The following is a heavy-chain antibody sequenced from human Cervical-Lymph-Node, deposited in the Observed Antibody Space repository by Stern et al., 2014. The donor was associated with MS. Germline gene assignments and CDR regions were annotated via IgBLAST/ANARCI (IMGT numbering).Heavy chain of an antibody. CDR3: ARERTRWLTAWFDP. CDR1: GGTFSSYA. Sequence: VQLVESGAEVKKPESSVKVSCKASGGTFSSYAISWERQAPGEGLEWIGGIIPIFGTANYAQKFQGRVTITADESTSTAYMELSSLRSEDTAMYYCARERTRWLTAWFDPWGQGTLVTVSS. CDR2: IIPIFGTA. J-gene: IGHJ5*02. V-gene: IGHV1-69*01. D-gene: IGHD6-19*01.